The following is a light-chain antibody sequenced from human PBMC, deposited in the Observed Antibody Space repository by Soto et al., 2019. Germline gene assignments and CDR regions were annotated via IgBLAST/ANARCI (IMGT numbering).Light chain of an antibody. Sequence: EIVLTQSPGTLSLSPGERATLSCRASQSVSSSNLAWYQQKPGQPPRLLIYGASSRATGVPDRFSGSGSGTDFTLTINRLEPEDFAVYFCQQRNTWPPITFGQGTRLEIK. V-gene: IGKV3D-20*02. J-gene: IGKJ5*01. CDR2: GAS. CDR3: QQRNTWPPIT. CDR1: QSVSSSN.